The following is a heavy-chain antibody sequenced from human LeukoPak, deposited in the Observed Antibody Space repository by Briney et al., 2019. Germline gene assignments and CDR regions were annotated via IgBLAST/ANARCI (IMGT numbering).Heavy chain of an antibody. D-gene: IGHD3-3*01. Sequence: PGGSLRLSCAAAGFTFSSYAMSWVRQAPGKGLEWVSAISGSGGSTYYADSVKGRFTISRDNSKNTLYLQMNSLRAEDTAVYYCAKDRQYYDFWSGYLSGYWGQGTLVTVSS. CDR2: ISGSGGST. CDR1: GFTFSSYA. J-gene: IGHJ4*02. V-gene: IGHV3-23*01. CDR3: AKDRQYYDFWSGYLSGY.